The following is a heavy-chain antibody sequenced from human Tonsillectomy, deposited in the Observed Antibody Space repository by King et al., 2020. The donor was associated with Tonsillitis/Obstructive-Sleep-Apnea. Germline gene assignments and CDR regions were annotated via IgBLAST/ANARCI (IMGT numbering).Heavy chain of an antibody. J-gene: IGHJ4*02. CDR3: ARAYSSGWVY. CDR2: INHSGST. CDR1: GGSFSGYY. V-gene: IGHV4-34*01. D-gene: IGHD6-19*01. Sequence: VQLQQWGAGLLKPSETLSLTCAVYGGSFSGYYWSWIRQPPGKGLEWIGEINHSGSTNYNPSLKSRVTISVDTSKNQFSLKLSSVTAADTAVYYCARAYSSGWVYWGQGTLVTVSS.